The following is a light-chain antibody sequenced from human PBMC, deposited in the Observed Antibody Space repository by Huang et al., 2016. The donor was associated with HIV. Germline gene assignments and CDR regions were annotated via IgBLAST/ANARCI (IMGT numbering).Light chain of an antibody. CDR3: QQRSNWPPLT. CDR1: QSVSKY. J-gene: IGKJ4*01. Sequence: EIVLTQSPATLSLSPGVRATLSCRASQSVSKYLAWYQQKPCEAPRILIYVASNSTTRTPARFSCRVSGTDFAHTINSLEPEDSAVYYCQQRSNWPPLTFGGGTKVEI. V-gene: IGKV3-11*01. CDR2: VAS.